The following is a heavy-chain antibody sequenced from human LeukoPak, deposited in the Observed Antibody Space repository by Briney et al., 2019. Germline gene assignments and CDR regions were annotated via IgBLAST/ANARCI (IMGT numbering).Heavy chain of an antibody. Sequence: ASVKVSCKASGYTFINYGLNCVRQAPGQGFQWMGWISAYTGSTNYAQKFQGRVTMPTDPSTSTAYMELRSLTSNDTAVYYCARTVGATGAFDIGGQGTMVIVSS. CDR2: ISAYTGST. J-gene: IGHJ3*02. V-gene: IGHV1-18*01. CDR3: ARTVGATGAFDI. D-gene: IGHD1-26*01. CDR1: GYTFINYG.